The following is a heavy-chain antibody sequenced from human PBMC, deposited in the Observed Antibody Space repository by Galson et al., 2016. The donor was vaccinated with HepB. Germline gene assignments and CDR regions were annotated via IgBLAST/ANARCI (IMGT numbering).Heavy chain of an antibody. CDR3: ARDWDTVMVTTPVGSDR. V-gene: IGHV3-48*03. CDR1: GFSFSSFA. CDR2: ISRTGETI. Sequence: SLRLSCAASGFSFSSFAMNWVRQAPGKGLEWVSYISRTGETIYYADSVRRRFTISRDNAKSLLYLQLNSLRDDDTAVYYCARDWDTVMVTTPVGSDRWGQGTLVTVSS. D-gene: IGHD5-18*01. J-gene: IGHJ5*02.